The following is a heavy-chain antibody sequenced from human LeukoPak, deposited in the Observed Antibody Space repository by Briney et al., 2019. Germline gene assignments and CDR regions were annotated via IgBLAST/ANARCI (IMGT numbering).Heavy chain of an antibody. J-gene: IGHJ3*02. CDR3: AKALPYRNPDAFDI. Sequence: GGSLRLSCAASGFTFSSYWMNWVRQAPGKGLVWVSGINSDGSSTSYADSVKGRFTISRDNSKNTLYLQMNSLRAEDTAVYYCAKALPYRNPDAFDIWGQGTMVTVSS. CDR2: INSDGSST. CDR1: GFTFSSYW. V-gene: IGHV3-74*01. D-gene: IGHD3-16*01.